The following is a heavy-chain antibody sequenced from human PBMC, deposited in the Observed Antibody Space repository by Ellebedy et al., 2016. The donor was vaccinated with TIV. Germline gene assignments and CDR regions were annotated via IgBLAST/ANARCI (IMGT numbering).Heavy chain of an antibody. Sequence: GESLKISCAASGFTFSSYSMNWVRQAPGKGLEWVSYISSSSSTIYYADSVKGRFTVSRDSSKNTLYLQMNSLRGEDTAVYYCARATHIVVVTAIPVGMDVWGQGTTVTVSS. CDR3: ARATHIVVVTAIPVGMDV. V-gene: IGHV3-48*01. D-gene: IGHD2-21*02. CDR1: GFTFSSYS. CDR2: ISSSSSTI. J-gene: IGHJ6*02.